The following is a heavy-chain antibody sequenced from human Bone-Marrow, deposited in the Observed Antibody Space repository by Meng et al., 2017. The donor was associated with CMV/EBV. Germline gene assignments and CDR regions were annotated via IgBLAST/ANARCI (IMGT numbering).Heavy chain of an antibody. V-gene: IGHV3-73*01. Sequence: FTFSDSAMHWVRQASGKGLEWVGRIRSKANTYATAYAASVKGRFTISRDDSKNTAYLQMNSLKTEDTAVYYCTRVDNSGYYEYYFDYWGQGTLVTVSS. CDR2: IRSKANTYAT. CDR3: TRVDNSGYYEYYFDY. D-gene: IGHD3-22*01. J-gene: IGHJ4*02. CDR1: FTFSDSA.